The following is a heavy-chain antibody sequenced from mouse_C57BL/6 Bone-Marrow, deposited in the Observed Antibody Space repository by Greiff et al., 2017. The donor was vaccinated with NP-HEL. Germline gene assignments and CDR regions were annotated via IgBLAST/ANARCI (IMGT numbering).Heavy chain of an antibody. Sequence: VQLQQSGTVLARPGASVKMSCKTSGYTFTSYWMHWVKQRPGQGLEWIGAIYPGNSDTSYNQKFKGKAKLTAVTSASTAYMELSSLTNEDSAVYYCTEATVGDDAMDYWGQGTSVTVSS. CDR1: GYTFTSYW. J-gene: IGHJ4*01. V-gene: IGHV1-5*01. CDR3: TEATVGDDAMDY. D-gene: IGHD1-1*01. CDR2: IYPGNSDT.